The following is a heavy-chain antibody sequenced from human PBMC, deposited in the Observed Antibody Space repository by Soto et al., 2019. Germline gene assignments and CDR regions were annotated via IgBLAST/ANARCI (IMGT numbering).Heavy chain of an antibody. D-gene: IGHD3-22*01. CDR1: GFTFSSYA. Sequence: GGSLRLSCSASGFTFSSYAVHWVRQAPGKGLEYVSAISSNGGSTYYADSVKGRFTISRDNSKNTLYLQMSSLRAEDTAVYYCVKEGYYYDSSGYYYGWFDPWGQGTLVTVS. V-gene: IGHV3-64D*06. CDR3: VKEGYYYDSSGYYYGWFDP. CDR2: ISSNGGST. J-gene: IGHJ5*02.